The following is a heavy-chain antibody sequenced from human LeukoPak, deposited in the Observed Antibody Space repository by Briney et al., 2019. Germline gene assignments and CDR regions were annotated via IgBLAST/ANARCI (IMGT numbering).Heavy chain of an antibody. CDR2: MGQDGTRE. Sequence: PGGSLRLSCAASGFTFSSYGMHWVRQAPGKGLEWVANMGQDGTREYSADFVKGRFTISRDNAKSSLYLQMNSLRVEDTAVYYCARQGTTYDYWGQGTVVTVSS. V-gene: IGHV3-7*03. CDR3: ARQGTTYDY. CDR1: GFTFSSYG. D-gene: IGHD1-14*01. J-gene: IGHJ4*02.